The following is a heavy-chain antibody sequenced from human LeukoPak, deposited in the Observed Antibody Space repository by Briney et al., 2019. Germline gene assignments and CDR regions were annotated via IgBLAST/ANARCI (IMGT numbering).Heavy chain of an antibody. Sequence: GGSLRLSCAGSGFTFRSYAMNWVRQAPGTGLEWVSGLSASGGSTYYADSVKGRFTISRDNSKNTLFLQLTSLGAEDTAVYYCAKSPTYYFDSSAKRYFDLWGRGTLVTVSS. V-gene: IGHV3-23*01. D-gene: IGHD3-22*01. CDR3: AKSPTYYFDSSAKRYFDL. CDR1: GFTFRSYA. J-gene: IGHJ2*01. CDR2: LSASGGST.